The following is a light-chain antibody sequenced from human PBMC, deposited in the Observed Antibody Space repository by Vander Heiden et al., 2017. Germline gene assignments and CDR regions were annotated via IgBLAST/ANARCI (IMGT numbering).Light chain of an antibody. V-gene: IGLV1-40*01. CDR2: GNS. CDR1: SSNIGAGYD. J-gene: IGLJ2*01. CDR3: QSYASSLSGRLV. Sequence: SVLTQPPSVSGAPGLQVTFSCTGSSSNIGAGYDVHWYQQLPGTARKLRSEGNSNQPSGVPDRFSGSKSCTSESLATTGRQAEDEADEDGQSYASSLSGRLVVGGGTKLTVL.